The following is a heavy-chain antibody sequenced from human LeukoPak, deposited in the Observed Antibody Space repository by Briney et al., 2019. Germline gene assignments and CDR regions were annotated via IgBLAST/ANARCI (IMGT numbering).Heavy chain of an antibody. CDR2: FHREDDEP. D-gene: IGHD3-22*01. CDR3: ATLDSYYDSSGRPLIPD. CDR1: GYTLTDFS. J-gene: IGHJ4*02. V-gene: IGHV1-24*01. Sequence: ASVTVSYNISGYTLTDFSMHWVRQAPGKGLEWMGGFHREDDEPIYAPHFRGRVTVTEDTSTDTAYMELSSRRSEDTAVYYCATLDSYYDSSGRPLIPDWGQGTLVTVSS.